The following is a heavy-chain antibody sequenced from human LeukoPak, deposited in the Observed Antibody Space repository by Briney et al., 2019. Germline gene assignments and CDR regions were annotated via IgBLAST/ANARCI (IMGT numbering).Heavy chain of an antibody. CDR1: GGSISSSYW. CDR2: IFHTGST. Sequence: SGTLSLTCTVSGGSISSSYWWSWVRQPPGMGLEWIGEIFHTGSTNYNPSLKSRLTISVDKSKNQFSLQLSSVTAADTAVYYCARFGYVETKVVSPIKHYFAMDVWGQGTTVTVSS. CDR3: ARFGYVETKVVSPIKHYFAMDV. V-gene: IGHV4-4*02. D-gene: IGHD4-23*01. J-gene: IGHJ6*02.